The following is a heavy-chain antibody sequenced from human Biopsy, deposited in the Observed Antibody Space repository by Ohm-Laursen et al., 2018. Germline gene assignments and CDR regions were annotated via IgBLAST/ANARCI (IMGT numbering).Heavy chain of an antibody. V-gene: IGHV2-70*16. J-gene: IGHJ6*02. CDR2: IDWVAAK. CDR3: ARIPILVVPAAIVYRHRRHLQGLDV. D-gene: IGHD2-2*02. CDR1: GFSLNTRRMS. Sequence: TQTLTLTCTLSGFSLNTRRMSVTWIRQPPGKALEWLSRIDWVAAKFFSESLKTRLTISKGTSENHVVLTLSDVAPVDTATYYCARIPILVVPAAIVYRHRRHLQGLDVWGQGTTVIVSS.